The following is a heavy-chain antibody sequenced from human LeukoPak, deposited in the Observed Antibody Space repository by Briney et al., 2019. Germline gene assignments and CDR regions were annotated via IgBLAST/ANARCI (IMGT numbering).Heavy chain of an antibody. V-gene: IGHV6-1*01. CDR3: ARVPYFDINGGGIFDY. CDR1: GDSVSSNSAA. CDR2: TYYRSKWYN. D-gene: IGHD3-22*01. J-gene: IGHJ4*02. Sequence: SQTLSLTCAISGDSVSSNSAAWNWIRQSPSRGLEWLGRTYYRSKWYNDYAVSVKSRITINPDTSKNQISLQLNSVTPEDTAVYYCARVPYFDINGGGIFDYWGQGTLVTVSS.